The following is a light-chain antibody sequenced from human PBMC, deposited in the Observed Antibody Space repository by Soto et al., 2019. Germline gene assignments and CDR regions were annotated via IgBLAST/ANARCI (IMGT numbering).Light chain of an antibody. CDR3: QQRNNWLT. J-gene: IGKJ4*01. V-gene: IGKV3-11*01. CDR1: QSVGSD. Sequence: VLTQSPATLSLSPGERATLSCRASQSVGSDLAWYQQKPGQAPRLLIYDASTRATDIPARFSGSGSGTDFTLTISSLETEDFAVYYCQQRNNWLTFGGGTKVEIK. CDR2: DAS.